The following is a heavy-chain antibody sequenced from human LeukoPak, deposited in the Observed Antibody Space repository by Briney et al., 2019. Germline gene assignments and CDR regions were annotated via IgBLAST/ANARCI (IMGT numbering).Heavy chain of an antibody. CDR1: GYTFTGYY. Sequence: GASVKVSCKASGYTFTGYYMHWVRQAPGQGLEWMGWINPNSGDTNYAQKFQGRFTMTRYTSISTAYMELSRLRCDDTAVYYCAREHIVVVVAAGPFDIWGQGTMVTVSS. D-gene: IGHD2-15*01. CDR3: AREHIVVVVAAGPFDI. CDR2: INPNSGDT. V-gene: IGHV1-2*02. J-gene: IGHJ3*02.